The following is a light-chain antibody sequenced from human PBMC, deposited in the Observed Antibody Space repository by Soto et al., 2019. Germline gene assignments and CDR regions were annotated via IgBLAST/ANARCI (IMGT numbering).Light chain of an antibody. V-gene: IGKV1-5*03. Sequence: IQMTQSPSTLSASVGDRVTISCRASQSINIWLAWYQKKPGRAPKLLIYKASTLESGVPLRFSGSIYCTQFTLPVGALQAHDFESYDCPQYSDDWTFGQGTKVDI. J-gene: IGKJ1*01. CDR1: QSINIW. CDR3: PQYSDDWT. CDR2: KAS.